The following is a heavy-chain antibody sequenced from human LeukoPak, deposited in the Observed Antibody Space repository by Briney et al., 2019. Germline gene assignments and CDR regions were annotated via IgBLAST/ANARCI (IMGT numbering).Heavy chain of an antibody. CDR2: IKQDGSEK. CDR3: ARDLGSSGWPPDAFDI. J-gene: IGHJ3*02. CDR1: GFTFSSYW. Sequence: GGSLSLSCAASGFTFSSYWMSWVRQAPGKGLEWVANIKQDGSEKYYVDSVKGRFTISRDNAKNSLYLQMNSLRAENTAVYYCARDLGSSGWPPDAFDIWGQGTMVTVSS. D-gene: IGHD6-19*01. V-gene: IGHV3-7*01.